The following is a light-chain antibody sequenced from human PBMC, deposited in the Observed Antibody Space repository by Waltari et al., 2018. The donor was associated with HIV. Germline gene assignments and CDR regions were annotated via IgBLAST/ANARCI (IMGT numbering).Light chain of an antibody. CDR3: ATWDDSLSGSYV. CDR2: RDN. V-gene: IGLV1-47*01. Sequence: QSVLTQPPSASGTPGQRVTISCSGSSFNIGRNYVSWYQQLPGTAPKVLTFRDNQRPSGVPDRFSASKSGASASLAISGLRSEDEADYFCATWDDSLSGSYVFGPGTKVSVL. CDR1: SFNIGRNY. J-gene: IGLJ1*01.